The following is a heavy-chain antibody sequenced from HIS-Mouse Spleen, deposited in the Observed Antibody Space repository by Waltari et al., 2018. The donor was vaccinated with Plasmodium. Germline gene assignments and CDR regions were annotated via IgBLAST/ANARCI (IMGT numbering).Heavy chain of an antibody. J-gene: IGHJ2*01. V-gene: IGHV3-7*01. CDR1: GSPFSSYW. D-gene: IGHD6-13*01. Sequence: EVQLAESGGGLVQPGGYLRLPCAASGSPFSSYWQSWVRQAPGKGLEWVANIKQDGSEKYYVDSVKGRFTISRDNAKNSLYLQMNSLRAEDTAVYYCASSWYWYFDLWGRGTLVTVSS. CDR3: ASSWYWYFDL. CDR2: IKQDGSEK.